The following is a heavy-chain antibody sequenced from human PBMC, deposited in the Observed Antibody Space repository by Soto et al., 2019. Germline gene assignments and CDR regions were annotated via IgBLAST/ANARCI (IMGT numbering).Heavy chain of an antibody. CDR1: GGSFSGYY. J-gene: IGHJ3*02. D-gene: IGHD3-22*01. V-gene: IGHV4-34*01. Sequence: LSLTCAVYGGSFSGYYWSWIRQPPGKGLEWIGEINHSGSTNYNPSLKSRVTISVDTSKNQFSLKLSSVTAADTAVYYCARGGYYDSSGGLDAFDIWGQGTMVTV. CDR3: ARGGYYDSSGGLDAFDI. CDR2: INHSGST.